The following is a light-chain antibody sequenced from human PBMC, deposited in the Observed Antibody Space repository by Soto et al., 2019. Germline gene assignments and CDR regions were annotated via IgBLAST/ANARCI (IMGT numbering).Light chain of an antibody. CDR1: SSNIGTDYD. V-gene: IGLV1-40*01. Sequence: QSVLTQPPSVSGAPGQRVTISCTGSSSNIGTDYDVHWYQTLPGTAPKLLIFANNNRPSGVPDRFSGSKSGTSASLALTGLQAEDEADYYRQSYDSSLGVVFGGGTKLTVL. CDR2: ANN. CDR3: QSYDSSLGVV. J-gene: IGLJ2*01.